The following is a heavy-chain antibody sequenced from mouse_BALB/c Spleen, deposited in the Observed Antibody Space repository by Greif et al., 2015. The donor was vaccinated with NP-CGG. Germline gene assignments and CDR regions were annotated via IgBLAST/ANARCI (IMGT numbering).Heavy chain of an antibody. Sequence: VQLQQSGAELMKPGASVKISCKATGYTFSSYWIEWVKQRPGHGLEWIGEILPGSGSTNYNEKFKGKATFTADTSSNTAYMQLSSLTSEDSAVYYCARGDGYYKDYYWGQGTTLTVSS. J-gene: IGHJ2*01. V-gene: IGHV1-9*01. CDR3: ARGDGYYKDYY. CDR2: ILPGSGST. CDR1: GYTFSSYW. D-gene: IGHD2-3*01.